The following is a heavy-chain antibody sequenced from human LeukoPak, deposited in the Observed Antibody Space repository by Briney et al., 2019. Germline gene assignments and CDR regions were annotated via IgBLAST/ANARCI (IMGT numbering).Heavy chain of an antibody. Sequence: GGSLRLSCAASGVTFSSYEMNWVRQAPGKGLEWVSYISSSASTIYYADSVKGRFTISRDDAKNSLYLQMNSLRAEDTAVYYCARTPTYDFWSGFTLDVWGQGTTVTVSS. CDR2: ISSSASTI. V-gene: IGHV3-48*03. J-gene: IGHJ6*02. CDR1: GVTFSSYE. D-gene: IGHD3-3*01. CDR3: ARTPTYDFWSGFTLDV.